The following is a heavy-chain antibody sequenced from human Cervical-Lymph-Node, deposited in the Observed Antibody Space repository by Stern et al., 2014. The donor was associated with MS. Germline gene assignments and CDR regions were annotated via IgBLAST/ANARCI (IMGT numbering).Heavy chain of an antibody. V-gene: IGHV2-5*02. Sequence: QVPLKESGPTLVKPTQTLTLTCTFSGFSLSTSGVGVGWIRQPPGKALEWLVLIYWDDDKRYSPSLKSRLTITKDTSKNQVVLTMTNMDPVDTATYYCAHSDIVVVPAAEIYFDYWGQGTLVTVSS. D-gene: IGHD2-2*01. CDR3: AHSDIVVVPAAEIYFDY. CDR2: IYWDDDK. J-gene: IGHJ4*02. CDR1: GFSLSTSGVG.